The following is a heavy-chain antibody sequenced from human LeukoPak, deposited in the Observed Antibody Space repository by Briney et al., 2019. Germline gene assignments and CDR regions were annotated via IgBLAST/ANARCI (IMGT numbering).Heavy chain of an antibody. J-gene: IGHJ4*02. CDR3: ASTSDSGGYYYDY. CDR1: SDSISTYY. V-gene: IGHV4-4*07. CDR2: IYTSGST. D-gene: IGHD3-22*01. Sequence: PSETLSLTCTVSSDSISTYYWSWIRQPAGKGLEWIGRIYTSGSTNYNPSLKSRVTMSVDTSKNQFPLKLSSVTAADTAVYYCASTSDSGGYYYDYWGQGTLVTVSP.